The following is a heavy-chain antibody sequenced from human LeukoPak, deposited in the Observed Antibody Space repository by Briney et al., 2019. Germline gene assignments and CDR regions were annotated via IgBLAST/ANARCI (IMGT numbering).Heavy chain of an antibody. CDR3: ARLREDWYFDL. CDR1: GGTFSSYA. D-gene: IGHD1-26*01. CDR2: IIPIFGTA. V-gene: IGHV1-69*05. J-gene: IGHJ2*01. Sequence: ASVKVSCKASGGTFSSYAISWVRQAPGQALEWMGRIIPIFGTANYAQKFQGRVTITTDESTSTAYMERSSLRSEDTAVYYCARLREDWYFDLWGRGTLVTVSS.